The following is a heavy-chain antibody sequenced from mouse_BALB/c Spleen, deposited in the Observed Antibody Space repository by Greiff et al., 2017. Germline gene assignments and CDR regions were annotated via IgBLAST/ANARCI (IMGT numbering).Heavy chain of an antibody. CDR2: IYPGGGYT. D-gene: IGHD2-14*01. CDR1: GYTFTNYW. CDR3: ARDYRYDEKDYYAMDY. J-gene: IGHJ4*01. V-gene: IGHV1-63*02. Sequence: VKLMESGAELVRPGTSVKMSCKAAGYTFTNYWIGWVKQRPGHGLEWIGDIYPGGGYTNYNEKFKGKATLTADTSSSTAYMQLSSLTSEDSAIYYCARDYRYDEKDYYAMDYWGQGTSVTVSS.